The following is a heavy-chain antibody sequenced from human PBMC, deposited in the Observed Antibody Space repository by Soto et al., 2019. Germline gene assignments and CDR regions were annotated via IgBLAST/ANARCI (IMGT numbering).Heavy chain of an antibody. D-gene: IGHD1-26*01. CDR3: ARLRPRLRWMVYSGKNWFDP. Sequence: SETLSLTCTVSGGSISSSSYYWGWIRQPPGKGLEWIGSIYYSGSTYYNPSLKSRVTISVDTSKNQFSLKLSSVTAADTAVYYCARLRPRLRWMVYSGKNWFDPWGQGTLVTVSS. CDR2: IYYSGST. J-gene: IGHJ5*02. CDR1: GGSISSSSYY. V-gene: IGHV4-39*01.